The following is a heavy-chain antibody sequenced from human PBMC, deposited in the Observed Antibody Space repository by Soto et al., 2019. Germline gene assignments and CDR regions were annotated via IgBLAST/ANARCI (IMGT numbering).Heavy chain of an antibody. D-gene: IGHD5-12*01. J-gene: IGHJ4*02. V-gene: IGHV4-30-2*01. CDR3: AAGGGLPRYY. CDR2: IYHSGST. CDR1: GSSISSGGYS. Sequence: SETLSLTCGVSGSSISSGGYSWSWIRQPPGKGLEWIGYIYHSGSTYYNPSLKSRVTISVDRSKNQFSLKLSSVTAADTAVYYCAAGGGLPRYYWGQGTLVTVSS.